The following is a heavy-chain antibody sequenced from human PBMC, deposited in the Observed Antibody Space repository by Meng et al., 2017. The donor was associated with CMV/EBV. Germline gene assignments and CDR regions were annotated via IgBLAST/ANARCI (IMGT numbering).Heavy chain of an antibody. V-gene: IGHV3-30*02. D-gene: IGHD3-3*01. J-gene: IGHJ6*02. CDR2: IRYDGSNK. CDR3: ANLPCAFWSGYYSGYYYYGMDV. Sequence: GGSLRLSCAASGFTFSSYGMHWVRQAPGKGLEWVAFIRYDGSNKYYADSVKGRFTISRDNSKNTLYLQMNSLRAEDTAVYYCANLPCAFWSGYYSGYYYYGMDVWGQGTTVTVSS. CDR1: GFTFSSYG.